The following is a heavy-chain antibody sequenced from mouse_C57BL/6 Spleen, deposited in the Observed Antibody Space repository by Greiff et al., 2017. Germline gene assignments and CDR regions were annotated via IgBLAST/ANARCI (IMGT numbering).Heavy chain of an antibody. CDR2: IYPRSGNT. CDR3: ARGYYGSNGYFDV. CDR1: GYTFTSYG. Sequence: QVQLQQSGAELARPGASVKLSCKASGYTFTSYGISWVKQRTGQGLEWIGEIYPRSGNTYYNEKFKGKATLTADKSSSTAYMELRSLTSEDSAVYFCARGYYGSNGYFDVWGTGTTVTVSS. V-gene: IGHV1-81*01. D-gene: IGHD1-1*01. J-gene: IGHJ1*03.